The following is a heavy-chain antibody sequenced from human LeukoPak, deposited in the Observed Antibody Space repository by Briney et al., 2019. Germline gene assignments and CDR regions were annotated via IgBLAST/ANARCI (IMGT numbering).Heavy chain of an antibody. CDR2: FHHSGTT. D-gene: IGHD6-6*01. Sequence: SETLSLTCTVSGYSISSGYNWGWIRQPPGKGLEWIGSFHHSGTTYYNPSLKSRVTMSVDTSKNQFSLKLSSVTAADTAVYYCARDGETIAARPYYYYYMDVWGKGTTVTVSS. V-gene: IGHV4-38-2*02. CDR1: GYSISSGYN. J-gene: IGHJ6*03. CDR3: ARDGETIAARPYYYYYMDV.